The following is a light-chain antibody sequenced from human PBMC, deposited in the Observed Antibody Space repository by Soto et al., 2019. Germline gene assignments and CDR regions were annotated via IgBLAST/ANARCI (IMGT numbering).Light chain of an antibody. CDR3: QRYNDWPLT. Sequence: EIVRTQSRATLSVSRGEGATLSCRASQGIGVTLAWYQQKPGQNPRLLIYNAFTRATGVPARFSGSGSGTDFTLTINSLQSEDFAVYYCQRYNDWPLTFGGGTKV. CDR1: QGIGVT. CDR2: NAF. J-gene: IGKJ4*01. V-gene: IGKV3-15*01.